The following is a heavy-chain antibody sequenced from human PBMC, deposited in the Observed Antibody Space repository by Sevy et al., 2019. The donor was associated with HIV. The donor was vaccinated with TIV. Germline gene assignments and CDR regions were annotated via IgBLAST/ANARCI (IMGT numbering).Heavy chain of an antibody. Sequence: GGSLRLSCTASGFTFGDYAMSWFRQAPGKGLEWVSFIRSNIHGAATAYAASVKDRFIISRDDSKSITYLQMNSLKTEDTAMYYCSRDLRDSTGYYTNYYDFWGQGTLVTVSS. CDR2: IRSNIHGAAT. CDR3: SRDLRDSTGYYTNYYDF. V-gene: IGHV3-49*03. CDR1: GFTFGDYA. J-gene: IGHJ4*02. D-gene: IGHD3-22*01.